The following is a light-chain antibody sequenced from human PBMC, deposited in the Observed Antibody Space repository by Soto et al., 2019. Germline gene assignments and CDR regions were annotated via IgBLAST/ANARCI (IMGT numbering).Light chain of an antibody. J-gene: IGLJ2*01. CDR3: QSYDSSLSVVV. V-gene: IGLV1-40*01. CDR1: SSNIGAGYD. CDR2: GNS. Sequence: QSVLTQPPSVSGAPGQRVTISCTGSSSNIGAGYDVHWYQQLPGTAPKLLIYGNSKLPSGVPDRFSGSKSGTSASLAITGLQAEDEADYYCQSYDSSLSVVVFGGGTKLTVL.